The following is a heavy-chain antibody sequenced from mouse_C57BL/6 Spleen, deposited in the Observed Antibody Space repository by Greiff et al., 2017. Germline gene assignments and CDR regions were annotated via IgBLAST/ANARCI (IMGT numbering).Heavy chain of an antibody. CDR3: ARFHGSSSYAMDY. CDR1: GYTFTSYW. CDR2: IHPNSGST. D-gene: IGHD1-1*01. V-gene: IGHV1-64*01. J-gene: IGHJ4*01. Sequence: QVQLQQPGAELVKPGASVKLSCKASGYTFTSYWMHWVKQRPGQGLEWIGMIHPNSGSTNYNEKFKSKATLTVDKSSSTAYMQLSSLTSEDSAVYYCARFHGSSSYAMDYWGQGTSVTVSS.